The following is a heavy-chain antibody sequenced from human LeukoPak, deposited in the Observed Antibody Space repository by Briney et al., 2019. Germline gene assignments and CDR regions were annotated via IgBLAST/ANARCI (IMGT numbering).Heavy chain of an antibody. J-gene: IGHJ4*02. CDR2: ISSSGGGT. Sequence: GGSLRLSCAASGFTFSSYAMSWVRQAPGKGLEWVSSISSSGGGTYYANSVKGRFTISRDNSKNTLYLQVNSLRAEDTAVYYCAKRTYGTTGPAFDYWGQGTLVTVSS. CDR3: AKRTYGTTGPAFDY. V-gene: IGHV3-23*01. D-gene: IGHD1-1*01. CDR1: GFTFSSYA.